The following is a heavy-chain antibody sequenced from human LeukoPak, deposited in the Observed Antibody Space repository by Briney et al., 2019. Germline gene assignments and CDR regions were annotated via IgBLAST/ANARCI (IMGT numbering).Heavy chain of an antibody. CDR1: GYAFAGYY. CDR2: INPNSGGT. J-gene: IGHJ2*01. CDR3: ARSYGDYGFRAYWYFDL. Sequence: ASVKVSCKASGYAFAGYYMHWVRQAPGQGLEWMGWINPNSGGTNYAQKFQGRVTITRNTSISTAYMELSSLRSEDTAVYYCARSYGDYGFRAYWYFDLWGRGTLVTVSS. V-gene: IGHV1-2*02. D-gene: IGHD4-17*01.